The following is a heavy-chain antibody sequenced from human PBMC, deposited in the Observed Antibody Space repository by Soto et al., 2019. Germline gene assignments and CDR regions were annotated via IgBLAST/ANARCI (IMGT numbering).Heavy chain of an antibody. J-gene: IGHJ6*03. CDR3: ARDGCSGGSCYFDYYYYYMDV. CDR1: GGTFSSYT. D-gene: IGHD2-15*01. V-gene: IGHV1-69*08. Sequence: QVQLVQSGAEVKKPGSSVKVSCKASGGTFSSYTISWVRQAPGQGLEWMGRIIPILGIANYAQKFQGRVTITADKSTSTAYMELSSLRSEDTVVYYCARDGCSGGSCYFDYYYYYMDVWGKGTTVTVSS. CDR2: IIPILGIA.